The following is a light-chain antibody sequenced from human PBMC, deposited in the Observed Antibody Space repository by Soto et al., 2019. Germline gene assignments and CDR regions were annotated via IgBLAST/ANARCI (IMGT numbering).Light chain of an antibody. V-gene: IGKV3-11*01. CDR2: DAY. CDR1: QSVSSY. CDR3: QQNSRTPWT. J-gene: IGKJ1*01. Sequence: EIVLTQSPATLSLSPGERATLSCRASQSVSSYLAWYQQKPGQAHRLLIYDAYNRATGIPARFSGSGSGTDFTLTISSLEPEDFATYFCQQNSRTPWTFGQGTKVDIK.